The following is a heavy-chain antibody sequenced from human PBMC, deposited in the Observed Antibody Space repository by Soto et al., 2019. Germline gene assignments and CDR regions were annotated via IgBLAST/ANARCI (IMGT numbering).Heavy chain of an antibody. CDR1: GFTFTNYT. D-gene: IGHD2-15*01. CDR3: AKIGWAPVVADWEFDH. V-gene: IGHV3-23*01. J-gene: IGHJ4*02. CDR2: SRGNGET. Sequence: PGGSLRLSCATSGFTFTNYTMSWVRQAPGKGLDWVSASRGNGETFYADSVRGRFTISRDNSKNTLYLQMNSLRAEDTAVYYCAKIGWAPVVADWEFDHWGQGTMATVSS.